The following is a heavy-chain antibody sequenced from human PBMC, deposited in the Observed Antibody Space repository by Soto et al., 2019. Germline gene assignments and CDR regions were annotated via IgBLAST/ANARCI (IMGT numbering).Heavy chain of an antibody. CDR1: GGSISSYY. V-gene: IGHV4-59*01. J-gene: IGHJ6*02. CDR2: MYNTGST. CDR3: ARDLWGYCGTDCYPLDV. D-gene: IGHD2-21*02. Sequence: QVQLQESGPGLVKPSETLSLTCTASGGSISSYYWSWLRQPPGKGLEWIGYMYNTGSTVYNPSLKGRVTISVDTSKNQFSLKLNAVTAVDTAVYYCARDLWGYCGTDCYPLDVWGQGTTVTVSS.